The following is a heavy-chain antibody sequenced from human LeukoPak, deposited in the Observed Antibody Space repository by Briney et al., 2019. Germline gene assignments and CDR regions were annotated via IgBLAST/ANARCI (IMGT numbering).Heavy chain of an antibody. CDR2: IYYSGST. V-gene: IGHV4-59*01. CDR3: ARGGPTVVALSSFDF. J-gene: IGHJ4*02. D-gene: IGHD4-23*01. Sequence: SENLSFTCSGSGGSISSYYWSWIPQPPGKGLEWSGYIYYSGSTNYNPSLKSRVTISVDTSKNQFSLKLNSVTATDTAVYYCARGGPTVVALSSFDFWGQGTLVTVSS. CDR1: GGSISSYY.